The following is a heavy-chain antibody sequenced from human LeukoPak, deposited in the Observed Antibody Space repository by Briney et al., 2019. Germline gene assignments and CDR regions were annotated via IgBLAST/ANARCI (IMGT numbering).Heavy chain of an antibody. Sequence: ASVKVSCKASGGTFGSYAISWVRQAPGQGLEWMGGIIPIFGTANYAQKFQGRVTITTDESTSTAYMELSSLRSEDTAVYYCATGTYYCSSTSCHFQHWGQGTLVTVSS. CDR2: IIPIFGTA. CDR1: GGTFGSYA. J-gene: IGHJ1*01. V-gene: IGHV1-69*05. D-gene: IGHD2-2*01. CDR3: ATGTYYCSSTSCHFQH.